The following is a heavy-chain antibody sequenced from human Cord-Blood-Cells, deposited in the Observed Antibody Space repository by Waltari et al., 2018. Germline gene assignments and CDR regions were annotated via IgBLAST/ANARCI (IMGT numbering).Heavy chain of an antibody. Sequence: QVQLVQSRAEVKKPGASVKVSCKVSGFTLTELSMHWVRQAPGKGLEWMGGFDPEDGETIYAQKFQGRATMTEDTSTDTAYMELSSLRSEDTAVYYCATGLFWSGYEGWFDPWGQGTLVTVSS. V-gene: IGHV1-24*01. J-gene: IGHJ5*02. CDR3: ATGLFWSGYEGWFDP. CDR2: FDPEDGET. CDR1: GFTLTELS. D-gene: IGHD3-3*01.